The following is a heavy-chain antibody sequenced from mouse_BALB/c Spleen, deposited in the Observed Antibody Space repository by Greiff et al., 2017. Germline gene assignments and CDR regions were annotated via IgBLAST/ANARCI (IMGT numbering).Heavy chain of an antibody. CDR3: AREGWLLRNAMDY. D-gene: IGHD2-3*01. Sequence: EVHLVESGGGLVQPGGSRKLSCAASGFTFSSFGMHWVRQAPEKGLEWVAYISSGSSTIYYADTVKGRFTISRDNPKNTLFLQMTSLRSEDTAMYYCAREGWLLRNAMDYWGQGTSVTVSS. CDR1: GFTFSSFG. CDR2: ISSGSSTI. V-gene: IGHV5-17*02. J-gene: IGHJ4*01.